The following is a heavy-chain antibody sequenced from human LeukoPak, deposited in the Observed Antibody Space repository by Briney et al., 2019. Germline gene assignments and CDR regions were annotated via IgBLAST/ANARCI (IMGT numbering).Heavy chain of an antibody. J-gene: IGHJ5*02. CDR2: IYYSGST. D-gene: IGHD6-13*01. Sequence: SEXXSLTCTVSGGSISSYYWSWIRQPPGKGLEWIGYIYYSGSTNYTPSLMTRVTISVDTSNHHFSLKLSSVTAADTAVYYCARVKSIAAAVFDPWGQGTLVTISS. CDR3: ARVKSIAAAVFDP. CDR1: GGSISSYY. V-gene: IGHV4-59*01.